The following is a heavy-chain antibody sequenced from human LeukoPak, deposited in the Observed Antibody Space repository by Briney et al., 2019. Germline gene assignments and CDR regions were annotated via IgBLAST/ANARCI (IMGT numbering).Heavy chain of an antibody. CDR3: AREGTVVTLDY. J-gene: IGHJ4*02. CDR2: ISYDGSNK. V-gene: IGHV3-30-3*01. Sequence: GGSLRLSCAASGFTFSSYAMHWVRQAPGKGLEWVAVISYDGSNKYYADSVKGRFTISRDNSKNTLYLQMNSLRAEDTAVYYCAREGTVVTLDYWGQGTLVTVSS. CDR1: GFTFSSYA. D-gene: IGHD4-23*01.